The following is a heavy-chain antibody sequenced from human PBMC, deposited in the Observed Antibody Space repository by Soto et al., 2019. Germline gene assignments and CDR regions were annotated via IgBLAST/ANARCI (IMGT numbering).Heavy chain of an antibody. D-gene: IGHD2-2*01. J-gene: IGHJ4*02. CDR3: AKCTRGEYQLLSEVYFDY. CDR1: GFTFSSYA. CDR2: ISGSGGST. Sequence: GGSLRLSCAASGFTFSSYAMSWVRQAPGKGLEWVSAISGSGGSTYYADSVKGRFTISRDNSKNTLYLQMNSLRAEDTAVYYCAKCTRGEYQLLSEVYFDYWGQGTLVTVSS. V-gene: IGHV3-23*01.